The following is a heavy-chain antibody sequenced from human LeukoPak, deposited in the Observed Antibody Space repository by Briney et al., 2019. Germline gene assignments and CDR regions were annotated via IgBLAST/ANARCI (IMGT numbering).Heavy chain of an antibody. CDR1: GYTFTSYG. V-gene: IGHV1-18*01. J-gene: IGHJ6*03. CDR2: ISAYNGNT. Sequence: ASVKVSCKASGYTFTSYGISWVRQAPGQGLEWMGWISAYNGNTNYAQKLQGRVTMTTDTSTSTAYMELRSLRSDEPAVYYCSKEYYDIFACAYYYYFKAGRGKGTTVTVSS. CDR3: SKEYYDIFACAYYYYFKAG. D-gene: IGHD3-9*01.